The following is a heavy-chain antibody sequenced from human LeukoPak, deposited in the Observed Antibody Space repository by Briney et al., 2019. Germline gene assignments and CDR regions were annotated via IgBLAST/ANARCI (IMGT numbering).Heavy chain of an antibody. CDR3: ARDTYYYDSSGYDPLDV. D-gene: IGHD3-22*01. CDR2: IWYDGSNK. CDR1: GFTFSSYG. Sequence: GRSLRLSCAASGFTFSSYGMHWVRQAPGKGLEWVAVIWYDGSNKYYADSVKGRFTISRDNSKNTLYLQMNSLRAEDTAVYYCARDTYYYDSSGYDPLDVWGKGTTVTVSS. V-gene: IGHV3-33*01. J-gene: IGHJ6*04.